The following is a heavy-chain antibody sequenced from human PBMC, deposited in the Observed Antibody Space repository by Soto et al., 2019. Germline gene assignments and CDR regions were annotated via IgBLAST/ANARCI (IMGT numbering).Heavy chain of an antibody. J-gene: IGHJ4*02. CDR3: AREGLAYCGGDCYSDFDY. CDR2: IIPIFGTA. CDR1: GGTFSSYA. Sequence: GASVKVSCKASGGTFSSYAISWVRQAPGQGLEWMGGIIPIFGTANYAQKFQGRVTITADESTSTAYTELSSLRSEDTAVYYCAREGLAYCGGDCYSDFDYWGQGTLVTVSS. V-gene: IGHV1-69*13. D-gene: IGHD2-21*02.